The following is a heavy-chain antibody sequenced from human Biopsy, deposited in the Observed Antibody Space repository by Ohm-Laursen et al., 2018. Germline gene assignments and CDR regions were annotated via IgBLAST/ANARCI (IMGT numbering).Heavy chain of an antibody. CDR3: AKYDYSSSPRRYFDP. Sequence: SLRLSCSASGISFSRSAINWVRQAPGKGLEWVSSISAGSNYIYYTDSVKGRFTISRDNAQNSLSLQMNSLRAEDTAVYYCAKYDYSSSPRRYFDPWGQGTLVTVSS. J-gene: IGHJ5*02. CDR1: GISFSRSA. V-gene: IGHV3-21*04. D-gene: IGHD6-6*01. CDR2: ISAGSNYI.